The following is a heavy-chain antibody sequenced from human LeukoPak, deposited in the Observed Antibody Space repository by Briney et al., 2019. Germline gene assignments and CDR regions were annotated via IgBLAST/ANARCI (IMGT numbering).Heavy chain of an antibody. Sequence: GGSLRLSCAASGFTFSSYGMSWVRQAPGKGLEWVSAISGSGGSTYYADSVKGRFTISRDNSKNTLYLQMNSLRAEDTAVYYCAKEYGIVAPSAKYSSSAFDYWSQGTLVTVSS. CDR3: AKEYGIVAPSAKYSSSAFDY. D-gene: IGHD6-13*01. CDR1: GFTFSSYG. V-gene: IGHV3-23*01. CDR2: ISGSGGST. J-gene: IGHJ4*02.